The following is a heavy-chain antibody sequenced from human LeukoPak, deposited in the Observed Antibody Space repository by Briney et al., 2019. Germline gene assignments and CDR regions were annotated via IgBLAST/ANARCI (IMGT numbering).Heavy chain of an antibody. CDR3: ARIRGVVVAAHYYYYGMDV. J-gene: IGHJ6*02. D-gene: IGHD2-15*01. CDR1: GGSISSSSYY. V-gene: IGHV4-39*07. CDR2: IYYSGSA. Sequence: SETLSLTCTVSGGSISSSSYYWGWIRQPPGKGLEWIGSIYYSGSAYYNPSLKSRVTISVDTSKNQFSLKLSSVTAADTAVYYCARIRGVVVAAHYYYYGMDVWGQGTTVTVSS.